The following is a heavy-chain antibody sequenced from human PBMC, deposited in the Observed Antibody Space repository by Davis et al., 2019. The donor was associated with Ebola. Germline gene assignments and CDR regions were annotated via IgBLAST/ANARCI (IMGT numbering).Heavy chain of an antibody. CDR2: INSDGSST. Sequence: GESLKISCAASGFTFSSYWMHWVRQAPGKGLVWVSRINSDGSSTSYADSVKGRFTISRDNAKNTLYLQMNSLRAEDTAVYHCASGSESYYRVYAFDIWGQGTMVTVSS. CDR1: GFTFSSYW. J-gene: IGHJ3*02. V-gene: IGHV3-74*01. CDR3: ASGSESYYRVYAFDI. D-gene: IGHD1-26*01.